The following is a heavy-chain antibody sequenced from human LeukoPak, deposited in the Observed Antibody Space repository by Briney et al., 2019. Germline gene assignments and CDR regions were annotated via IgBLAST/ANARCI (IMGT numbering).Heavy chain of an antibody. V-gene: IGHV3-13*01. J-gene: IGHJ6*03. CDR3: TRGPPRGKYYYMDV. Sequence: GGSLRLSCAASGFTFSSFDMHWVRQPTGQGLEWVSTIGTASDTYYPGSVEGRFTLSRDNAKNSLYLQMNSLTAGDTAVYYCTRGPPRGKYYYMDVWGKGTTVSVSS. D-gene: IGHD1-1*01. CDR2: IGTASDT. CDR1: GFTFSSFD.